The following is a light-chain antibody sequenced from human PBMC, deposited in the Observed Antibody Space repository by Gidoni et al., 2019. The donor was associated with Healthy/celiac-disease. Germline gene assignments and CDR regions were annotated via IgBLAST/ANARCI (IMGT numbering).Light chain of an antibody. CDR3: QQYNNWPSYT. CDR2: GAS. J-gene: IGKJ2*01. Sequence: EIVITQSTATLAVSPGERATLSCRASQIVSSNLAWDQQTPGQAPRFLSYGASTRATGIPARFSGSGSGTEFTLTISSLQSADFAFYYCQQYNNWPSYTFGQXTKLEIK. V-gene: IGKV3-15*01. CDR1: QIVSSN.